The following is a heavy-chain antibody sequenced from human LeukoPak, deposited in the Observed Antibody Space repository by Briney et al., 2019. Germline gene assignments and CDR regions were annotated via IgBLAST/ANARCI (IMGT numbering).Heavy chain of an antibody. CDR3: ARYGIAAAGFGL. CDR1: GGSISSGDYY. Sequence: SETLSLTCTVSGGSISSGDYYWSWIRQPPGKGLEWIGYIYYSGSTYYSPSLKSRVTISVDTSKNQFSLKLSSVTAADTAVYYCARYGIAAAGFGLWGQGTLVTVSS. J-gene: IGHJ4*02. V-gene: IGHV4-30-4*01. D-gene: IGHD6-13*01. CDR2: IYYSGST.